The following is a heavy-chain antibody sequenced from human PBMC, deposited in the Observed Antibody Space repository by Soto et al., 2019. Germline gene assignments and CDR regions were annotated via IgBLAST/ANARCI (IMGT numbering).Heavy chain of an antibody. Sequence: PGGSLRLSCAASGFTFSFYGMHWVRQAPGKGLEGVAAISYDGRNQYYGESVKGRFTISRDNSKNTLYLQMNSLRGEDTAVYYCSKDRHGGSNDYYGMDVWGQGTTVTVSS. V-gene: IGHV3-30*18. CDR1: GFTFSFYG. CDR2: ISYDGRNQ. D-gene: IGHD4-17*01. J-gene: IGHJ6*02. CDR3: SKDRHGGSNDYYGMDV.